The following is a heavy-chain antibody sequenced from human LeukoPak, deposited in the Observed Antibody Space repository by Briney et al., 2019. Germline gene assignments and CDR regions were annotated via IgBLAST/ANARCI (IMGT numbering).Heavy chain of an antibody. J-gene: IGHJ4*02. CDR3: ARDRIGFDY. Sequence: SETLSLTCTVSGGSISSYYWSWIRQPPGKGLEWIGYIYYSGSTNYNPSLKSRVTISVHTSKNQFSLKLGSVTAADTAVYYCARDRIGFDYWGQGTLVTVSS. V-gene: IGHV4-59*01. D-gene: IGHD2/OR15-2a*01. CDR1: GGSISSYY. CDR2: IYYSGST.